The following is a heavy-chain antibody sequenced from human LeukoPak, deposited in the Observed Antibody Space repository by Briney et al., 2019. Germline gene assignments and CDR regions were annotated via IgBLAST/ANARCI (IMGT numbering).Heavy chain of an antibody. V-gene: IGHV3-30*19. CDR1: GFTFSDYG. CDR2: ISYDGSNK. D-gene: IGHD5-24*01. J-gene: IGHJ4*02. CDR3: ATAPSATTSYLIDY. Sequence: GGSLRLSCAASGFTFSDYGMHWVRQAPGKGLEWVAVISYDGSNKYYADSVKGRFTISRDNSKNTLYLQMNSLRAEDTAVYYCATAPSATTSYLIDYWGQGTLVTVSS.